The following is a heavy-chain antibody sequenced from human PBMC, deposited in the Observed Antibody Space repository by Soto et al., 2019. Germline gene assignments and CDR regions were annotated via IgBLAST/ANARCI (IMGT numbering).Heavy chain of an antibody. CDR1: GGTFSSYA. CDR3: ARFYDSSGYYSLGGDY. D-gene: IGHD3-22*01. Sequence: SVKVSCKASGGTFSSYAISWVRQAPGQGLEWMGGIIPIFGTANYAQKFQGRVTITADESTSTAYMELSSLRSEDTAVYYCARFYDSSGYYSLGGDYWGQGTLVTVSS. J-gene: IGHJ4*02. CDR2: IIPIFGTA. V-gene: IGHV1-69*13.